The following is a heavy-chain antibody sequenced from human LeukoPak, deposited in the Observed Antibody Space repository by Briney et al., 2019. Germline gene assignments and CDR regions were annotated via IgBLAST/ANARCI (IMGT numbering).Heavy chain of an antibody. CDR3: ARDYSIAVAGTWGYFDL. V-gene: IGHV4-39*07. D-gene: IGHD6-19*01. CDR2: IYYSGST. CDR1: GFTFSFYS. J-gene: IGHJ2*01. Sequence: PGGSLRLSCAASGFTFSFYSMNWVRQPPGKGLEWIGSIYYSGSTYYNPSLKSRVTISVDTSKNQFSLKLSSVTAADTAVYYCARDYSIAVAGTWGYFDLWGRGTLVTVSS.